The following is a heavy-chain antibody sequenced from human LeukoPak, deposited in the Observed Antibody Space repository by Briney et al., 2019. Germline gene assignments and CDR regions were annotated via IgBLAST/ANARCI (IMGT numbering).Heavy chain of an antibody. CDR2: IYTSGST. V-gene: IGHV4-4*07. J-gene: IGHJ6*02. CDR1: GGSITSSY. Sequence: PSETLSLTCTVSGGSITSSYWNWIRQPAGKGLEWIGRIYTSGSTNYNPSLKSRVTMSVDTSKNQFSLKLSSVTAADTAVYYCARDKGAVTRGGYYYYYGMDVWGQGTTVTVSS. D-gene: IGHD4-17*01. CDR3: ARDKGAVTRGGYYYYYGMDV.